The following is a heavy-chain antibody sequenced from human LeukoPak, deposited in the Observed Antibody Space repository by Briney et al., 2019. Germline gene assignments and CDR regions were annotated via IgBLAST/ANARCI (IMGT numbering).Heavy chain of an antibody. CDR3: ARGTIYYDSSGYYYFDY. J-gene: IGHJ4*02. V-gene: IGHV3-20*04. D-gene: IGHD3-22*01. CDR1: GFTFDDYG. CDR2: INWNGGST. Sequence: GGSLRLSCAASGFTFDDYGMSWVRQAPGKGLEWVSGINWNGGSTGYADSVKGRFTISRDNAKNSLYLQMNSLRGEDTALYYCARGTIYYDSSGYYYFDYWGQGTLVTVSS.